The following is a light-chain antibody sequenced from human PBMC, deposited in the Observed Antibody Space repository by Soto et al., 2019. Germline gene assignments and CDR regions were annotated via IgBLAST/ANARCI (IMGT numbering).Light chain of an antibody. CDR1: QNVRNTY. CDR2: AAS. V-gene: IGKV3-20*01. CDR3: QEYGSSADLNT. J-gene: IGKJ3*01. Sequence: DIVLTQSPGTLSLSPGERATLSCRASQNVRNTYLAWYQQKAGQAPRLLIYAASSRATGIPDRFSGSGSGTDFPLTSTGLEPEDFAVYHCQEYGSSADLNTFGPGTKVDIK.